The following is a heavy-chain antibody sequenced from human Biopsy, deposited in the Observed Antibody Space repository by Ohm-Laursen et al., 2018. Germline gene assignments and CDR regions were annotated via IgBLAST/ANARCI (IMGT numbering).Heavy chain of an antibody. V-gene: IGHV4-59*01. D-gene: IGHD5-12*01. Sequence: PSETLSLTCAVSGDSISSYYWSWIRQPPGKGLQWIGYVYYTGSTDYNPSLQSRVTISVDTSKNHFSLRLRSVTAADTAVYYCAGRPWPNAFDIWGQGTMVTVSS. CDR2: VYYTGST. CDR3: AGRPWPNAFDI. J-gene: IGHJ3*02. CDR1: GDSISSYY.